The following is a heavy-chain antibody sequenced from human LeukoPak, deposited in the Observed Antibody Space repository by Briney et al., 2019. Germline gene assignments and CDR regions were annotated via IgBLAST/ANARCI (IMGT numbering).Heavy chain of an antibody. V-gene: IGHV1-2*02. Sequence: ASVKVSCKASGYTFTAYYIHWVRQAPGQGLEWMGWINPNTGGTDHAQNFRGRVTMARDTSISAAYMELSNLTYDDTAVYYCARPRYSSASSDYHYYMDVWGKGTTVTVSS. CDR3: ARPRYSSASSDYHYYMDV. CDR1: GYTFTAYY. CDR2: INPNTGGT. D-gene: IGHD6-6*01. J-gene: IGHJ6*03.